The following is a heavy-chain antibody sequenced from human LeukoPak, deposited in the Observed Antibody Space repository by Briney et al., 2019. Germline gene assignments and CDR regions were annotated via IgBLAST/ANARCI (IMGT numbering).Heavy chain of an antibody. V-gene: IGHV3-33*06. CDR3: AKGRCSSTSCIFLDY. D-gene: IGHD2-2*01. Sequence: GGSLRLSCAASGFTFRSYGMHWVRQAPGKGLEWVAVIWYDGSNKYYADSVKGRFTISRDNSKNTLYLQMNSLRAEDTAVYYCAKGRCSSTSCIFLDYWGQGTLVTVSS. J-gene: IGHJ4*02. CDR1: GFTFRSYG. CDR2: IWYDGSNK.